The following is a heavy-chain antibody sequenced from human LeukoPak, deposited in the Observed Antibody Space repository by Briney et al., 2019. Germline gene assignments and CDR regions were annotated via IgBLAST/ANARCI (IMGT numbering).Heavy chain of an antibody. V-gene: IGHV3-48*03. Sequence: PGGSLRLSCAASGFTFSNYEMNWVRQAPGKGLEWVSSMTSSGSSIYYADSVKGRFTISRDNAKNSLYLQMNSLRAEDTAVYYCAGQYGVIVVAGGQGTLLTVSS. CDR3: AGQYGVIVVA. J-gene: IGHJ4*02. D-gene: IGHD3-22*01. CDR2: MTSSGSSI. CDR1: GFTFSNYE.